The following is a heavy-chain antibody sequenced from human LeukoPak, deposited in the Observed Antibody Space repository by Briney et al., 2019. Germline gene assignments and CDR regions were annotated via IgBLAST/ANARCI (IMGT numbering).Heavy chain of an antibody. D-gene: IGHD1-1*01. Sequence: PGGSLRLSCAASGFTFSSYAMSWVRQAPGEGLQWVSGISGSGSSTYYADPVKGRFTISRDNSKNTLYLQMNSLRAEDSAEYYCAKSLLTTATGTGRAFDIWGQGTGHRLC. CDR1: GFTFSSYA. V-gene: IGHV3-23*01. CDR3: AKSLLTTATGTGRAFDI. J-gene: IGHJ3*02. CDR2: ISGSGSST.